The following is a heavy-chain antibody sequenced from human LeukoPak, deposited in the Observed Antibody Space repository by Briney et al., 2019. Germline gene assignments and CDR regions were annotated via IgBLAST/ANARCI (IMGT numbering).Heavy chain of an antibody. CDR2: ISDIGSI. V-gene: IGHV4-59*08. J-gene: IGHJ4*02. CDR1: GGSISSYY. Sequence: SETLSLTCTVSGGSISSYYWSWIRQPPGKGLEWIAYISDIGSINYNPSLKSRVTISLDTSKNQFSLKLSSVTAADTAVYYCGRPHPRNTFAFWGQGPLVPVPS. D-gene: IGHD2/OR15-2a*01. CDR3: GRPHPRNTFAF.